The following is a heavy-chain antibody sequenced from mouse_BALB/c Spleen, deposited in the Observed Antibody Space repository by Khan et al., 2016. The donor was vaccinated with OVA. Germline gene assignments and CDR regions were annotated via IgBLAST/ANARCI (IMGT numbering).Heavy chain of an antibody. D-gene: IGHD1-2*01. Sequence: EVQFQQSGPGLVKPSQSLSLTCTVTGYSITSGYGWNWIRQFPGNKLEWMGYISYSGSTNYNPSLKSRISITLDTSKNQFFLQLNSVTTEDTATYYCARTARIKYWGQGTTLTVSS. CDR2: ISYSGST. J-gene: IGHJ2*01. CDR1: GYSITSGYG. V-gene: IGHV3-2*02. CDR3: ARTARIKY.